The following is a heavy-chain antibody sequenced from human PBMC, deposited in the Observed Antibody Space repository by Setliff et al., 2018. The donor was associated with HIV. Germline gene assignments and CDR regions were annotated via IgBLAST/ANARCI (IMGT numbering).Heavy chain of an antibody. J-gene: IGHJ4*02. CDR2: IYENEYA. V-gene: IGHV4-59*01. Sequence: NPSETLSLTCTVSGGSMNNYNWNWIRQTPGKGREWIGYIYENEYAHYTVSLRSRVTVSMDTSKNQFSLTLRSVTAADRAVYYCARAQMHRGVVSWSLYYFDYWGQGALVTVSS. D-gene: IGHD3-10*01. CDR3: ARAQMHRGVVSWSLYYFDY. CDR1: GGSMNNYN.